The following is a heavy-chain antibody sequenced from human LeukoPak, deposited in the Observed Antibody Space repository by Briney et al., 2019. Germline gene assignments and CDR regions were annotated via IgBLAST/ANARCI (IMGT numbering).Heavy chain of an antibody. Sequence: GGSLRLSCAASGFTVSSNYMSWVRQAPGKGLEWVSVIYSGGSTYYADSVKGRFTISRDNSKNTLYLQMNSLRAEDTAVYYCARSSVVVTAFFDYWGQGTLVTVSS. CDR1: GFTVSSNY. CDR3: ARSSVVVTAFFDY. J-gene: IGHJ4*02. D-gene: IGHD2-21*02. CDR2: IYSGGST. V-gene: IGHV3-53*01.